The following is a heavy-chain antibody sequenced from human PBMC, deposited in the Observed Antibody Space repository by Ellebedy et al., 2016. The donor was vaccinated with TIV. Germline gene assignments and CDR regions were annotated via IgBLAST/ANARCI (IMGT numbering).Heavy chain of an antibody. CDR3: ATTWHGKSNDAFDM. CDR1: GYTSITYG. J-gene: IGHJ3*02. Sequence: ASVKVSCKASGYTSITYGFSWMRQAPGQGLEWMGWISEYNGNTDYAQKVQGRVTMTTDTSSRTAYMELRSLRSDDTAVYYCATTWHGKSNDAFDMWGQGTMVTVSS. V-gene: IGHV1-18*01. CDR2: ISEYNGNT. D-gene: IGHD4-23*01.